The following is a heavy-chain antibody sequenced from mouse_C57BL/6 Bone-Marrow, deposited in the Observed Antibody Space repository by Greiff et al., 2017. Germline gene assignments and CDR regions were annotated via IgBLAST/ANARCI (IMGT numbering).Heavy chain of an antibody. CDR2: INPYNGDT. V-gene: IGHV1-20*01. Sequence: VQLQQSGAELMKPGASVKLSCKASGYSFTGYFMNWVMQSHGKSLEWIGRINPYNGDTFYNQKFKGKATLTVDKSSSTAHMELRSLTSEDSAVYYCARDGYYGSSKGYFDVWGTGTTVTVSS. CDR1: GYSFTGYF. D-gene: IGHD1-1*01. CDR3: ARDGYYGSSKGYFDV. J-gene: IGHJ1*03.